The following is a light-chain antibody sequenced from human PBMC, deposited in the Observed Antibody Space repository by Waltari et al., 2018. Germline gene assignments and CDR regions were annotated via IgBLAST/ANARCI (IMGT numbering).Light chain of an antibody. CDR2: AAS. CDR1: QSVSKW. CDR3: QQYKTFPRT. J-gene: IGKJ1*01. V-gene: IGKV1-5*03. Sequence: DIEMTQSPSNVSASVGDRVIITCRASQSVSKWVAWYQFKGGKAPKVLISAASTIESGGPSRFGGSGSGSDFALTIAGLQPEESATYCCQQYKTFPRTFGPGTRVEIK.